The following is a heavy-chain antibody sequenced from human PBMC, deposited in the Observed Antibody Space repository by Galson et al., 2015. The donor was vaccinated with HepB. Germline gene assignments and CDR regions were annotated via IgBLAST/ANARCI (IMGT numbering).Heavy chain of an antibody. Sequence: SLRLSCAASTFIFGDYAMSWVRRAPGKGLEWVAVIGGTGGGIHYADSVKGRFIISRDNSKNTLFLQMNSLRAEDTATYYCAKDGVPYNGLYDAFDIWGQGTMVTVSS. CDR2: IGGTGGGI. D-gene: IGHD3-3*01. CDR1: TFIFGDYA. V-gene: IGHV3-23*01. CDR3: AKDGVPYNGLYDAFDI. J-gene: IGHJ3*02.